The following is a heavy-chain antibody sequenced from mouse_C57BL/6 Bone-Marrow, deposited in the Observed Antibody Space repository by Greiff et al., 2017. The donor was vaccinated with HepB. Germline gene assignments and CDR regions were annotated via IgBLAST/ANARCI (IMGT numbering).Heavy chain of an antibody. CDR2: IRNKANGYTT. CDR1: GFTFTDYY. Sequence: EVMLVESGGGLVQPGGSLSLSCAASGFTFTDYYMSWVRQPPGKALEWLGFIRNKANGYTTEYSASVKGRFTISRDNSKIILYLQMNALRAEASATYYCARYIYGCFLDYWGQGTTLTVSS. J-gene: IGHJ2*01. D-gene: IGHD2-2*01. V-gene: IGHV7-3*01. CDR3: ARYIYGCFLDY.